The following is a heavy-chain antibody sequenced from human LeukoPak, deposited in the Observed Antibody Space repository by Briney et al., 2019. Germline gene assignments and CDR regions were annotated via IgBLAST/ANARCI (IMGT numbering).Heavy chain of an antibody. CDR1: GGSISSYY. V-gene: IGHV4-59*01. CDR2: IYYSGST. J-gene: IGHJ4*02. D-gene: IGHD3-22*01. Sequence: PSETLSLTCAVSGGSISSYYWSWIRQPPGKGLEWIGYIYYSGSTNYNPSLKSRVTISVDTSKNQFSLKLSSVTAADTAVYYCARRNYYDSPFDYWGQGTLVTVSS. CDR3: ARRNYYDSPFDY.